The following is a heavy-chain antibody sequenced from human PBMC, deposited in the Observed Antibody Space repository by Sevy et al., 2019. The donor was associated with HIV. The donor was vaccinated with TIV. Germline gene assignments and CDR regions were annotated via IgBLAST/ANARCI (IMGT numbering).Heavy chain of an antibody. Sequence: ASVKVSCKASGYTFTGYYMHWVRQAPGQGLEWMGRINPNSGGTNYAQKFQGRVTMTRDTSISTAYMELSRLRSDDTXXXXXXXXXXXXXXXXYYGMDVWGQGTTVTVSS. CDR1: GYTFTGYY. CDR2: INPNSGGT. J-gene: IGHJ6*02. V-gene: IGHV1-2*05. CDR3: XXXXXXXXXXXYYGMDV.